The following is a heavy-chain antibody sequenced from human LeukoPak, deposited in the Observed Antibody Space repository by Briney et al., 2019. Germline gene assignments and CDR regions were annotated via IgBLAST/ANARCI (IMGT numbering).Heavy chain of an antibody. J-gene: IGHJ6*02. V-gene: IGHV1-69*13. CDR3: ARGDLVGATTYYYYGMDV. D-gene: IGHD1-26*01. CDR2: IIPIFGTP. CDR1: GGTFSSYA. Sequence: SVKVSCKTSGGTFSSYAISWVRQAPGQGLEWMGGIIPIFGTPSYAQKFQGRVTITADGSTSTAYMELSSLRSEDTAVYYCARGDLVGATTYYYYGMDVWGQGTTVTVSS.